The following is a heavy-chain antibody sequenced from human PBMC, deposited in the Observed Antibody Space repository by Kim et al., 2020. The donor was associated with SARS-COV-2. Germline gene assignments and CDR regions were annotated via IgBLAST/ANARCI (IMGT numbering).Heavy chain of an antibody. Sequence: NPALKRRIHLSLETSKNQLSLKLSSVTAADTAVYYCARLPGWIQLWYFDYWGQGTLVTVSS. CDR3: ARLPGWIQLWYFDY. J-gene: IGHJ4*02. D-gene: IGHD5-18*01. V-gene: IGHV4-39*01.